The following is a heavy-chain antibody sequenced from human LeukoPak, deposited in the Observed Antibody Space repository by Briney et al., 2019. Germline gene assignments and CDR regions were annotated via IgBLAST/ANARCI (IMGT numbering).Heavy chain of an antibody. J-gene: IGHJ4*02. CDR2: IIPIFGTA. V-gene: IGHV1-69*13. D-gene: IGHD3-22*01. CDR3: ATYDSSGYGDY. CDR1: GGTFSSYA. Sequence: ASVKVSCKASGGTFSSYAISWVRQAPGQGLEWMGGIIPIFGTANYAQKFQGSVTITADESTSTAYMELSSLRSEDTAVYYCATYDSSGYGDYWGQGTLVTVSS.